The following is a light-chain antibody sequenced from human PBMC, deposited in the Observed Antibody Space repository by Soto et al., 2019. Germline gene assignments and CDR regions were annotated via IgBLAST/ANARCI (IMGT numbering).Light chain of an antibody. Sequence: IVMTQSPGTLSVSPGERATLSCRASQSISGNLVWYQQKPGQAPRLLIYGASTRATGIPARFSGSGSGTEFTLTISRLEPEDFAVYYSQQYGRAPFTFGPGIKVDIX. J-gene: IGKJ3*01. CDR1: QSISGN. V-gene: IGKV3-15*01. CDR2: GAS. CDR3: QQYGRAPFT.